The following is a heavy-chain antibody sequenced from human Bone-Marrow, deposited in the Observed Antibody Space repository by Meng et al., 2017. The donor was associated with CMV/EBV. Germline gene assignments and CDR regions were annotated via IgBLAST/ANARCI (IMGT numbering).Heavy chain of an antibody. V-gene: IGHV1-2*02. J-gene: IGHJ6*02. Sequence: ASVKVSCKASEYTFIDHHMHWVRQAPGQGLEWMGWINPYSGDTKYAHNFQGRVTLTRDTSISTAYMELNRLTSDDTAVYYCARDPYYYQSSGYRVDVWGQGTTVTVSS. CDR1: EYTFIDHH. D-gene: IGHD3-22*01. CDR2: INPYSGDT. CDR3: ARDPYYYQSSGYRVDV.